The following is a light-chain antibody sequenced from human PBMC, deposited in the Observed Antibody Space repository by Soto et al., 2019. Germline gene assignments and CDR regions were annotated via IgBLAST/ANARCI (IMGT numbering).Light chain of an antibody. Sequence: EIVLTQSPATLSLSPGERATLSCRASQSVSSYLAWYQQKPGQAPRLLIYDASNRATGIPARFSGSGSGTDFTLTISSLEPKDFAVYYCQQRSNWPPKYTFGQGTKLEIK. J-gene: IGKJ2*01. V-gene: IGKV3-11*01. CDR3: QQRSNWPPKYT. CDR1: QSVSSY. CDR2: DAS.